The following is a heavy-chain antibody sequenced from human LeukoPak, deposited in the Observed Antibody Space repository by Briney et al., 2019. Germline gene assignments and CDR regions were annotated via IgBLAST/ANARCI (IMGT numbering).Heavy chain of an antibody. Sequence: GGSLRLSCAASGFTFSSYGMHWVRQAPGKGREWVAFIRYDGSNKYYADSVKGRFTISRDNSKNTLYLQMNSLRAEDTAVYHCAKGRYYNDSSDAFEIWGQGTMVTVSS. CDR3: AKGRYYNDSSDAFEI. CDR1: GFTFSSYG. J-gene: IGHJ3*02. V-gene: IGHV3-30*02. D-gene: IGHD3-22*01. CDR2: IRYDGSNK.